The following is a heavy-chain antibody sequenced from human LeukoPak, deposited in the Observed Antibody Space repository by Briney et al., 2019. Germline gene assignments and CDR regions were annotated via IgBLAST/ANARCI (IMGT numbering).Heavy chain of an antibody. J-gene: IGHJ4*02. Sequence: ETLSLTCDVSGVSFSTYYWSWVRQAPGKGLEWVANIKVDGSEKYYVDSVKGRFTISRDNAKNSLYLQMNSLRADDTAVYYCARDNSLEFDYWGQGTLVTVSS. D-gene: IGHD2/OR15-2a*01. CDR3: ARDNSLEFDY. CDR1: GVSFSTYY. V-gene: IGHV3-7*01. CDR2: IKVDGSEK.